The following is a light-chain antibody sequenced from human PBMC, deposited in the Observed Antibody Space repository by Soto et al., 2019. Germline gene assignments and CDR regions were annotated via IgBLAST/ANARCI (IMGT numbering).Light chain of an antibody. Sequence: EFGLTQSPGTLSLSPGERATLSCRASQTVRNNYLAWYQQKPGQAPRLLIYDASSRATGIPDRFSGGGSGTDFTPTTSRLEPEDFAVYYCQQCSSYPLTFGGGTKVEIK. CDR1: QTVRNNY. CDR3: QQCSSYPLT. V-gene: IGKV3-20*01. CDR2: DAS. J-gene: IGKJ4*01.